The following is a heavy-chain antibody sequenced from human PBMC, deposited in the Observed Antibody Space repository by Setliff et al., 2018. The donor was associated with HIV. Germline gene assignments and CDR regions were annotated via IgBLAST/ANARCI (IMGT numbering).Heavy chain of an antibody. CDR1: GGALSSSYYY. CDR2: ISYTGKS. D-gene: IGHD6-13*01. J-gene: IGHJ3*02. Sequence: PSETLSLPCTVSGGALSSSYYYWGWIRQPPGKGLQWIGSISYTGKSYYNPALKRRVTISVDTSKNQFSLKLTSVTAADTAVYYCARDRPSSSWYFNAFDIWGQGTMVTVS. V-gene: IGHV4-39*07. CDR3: ARDRPSSSWYFNAFDI.